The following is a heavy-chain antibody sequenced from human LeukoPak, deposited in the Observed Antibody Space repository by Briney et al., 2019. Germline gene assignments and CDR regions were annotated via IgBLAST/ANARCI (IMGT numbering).Heavy chain of an antibody. CDR2: ISAYNGNT. D-gene: IGHD4-17*01. V-gene: IGHV1-18*01. CDR3: ARNTQMTTVTRNWFDP. CDR1: GYTFTSYG. J-gene: IGHJ5*02. Sequence: ASVKVSCKASGYTFTSYGISWVRQAPGQGLEWMGWISAYNGNTNYAQKLQGRVTMTTDTSTSTAYMELRSLRSDDTAVYYCARNTQMTTVTRNWFDPWGQGTLVTVSS.